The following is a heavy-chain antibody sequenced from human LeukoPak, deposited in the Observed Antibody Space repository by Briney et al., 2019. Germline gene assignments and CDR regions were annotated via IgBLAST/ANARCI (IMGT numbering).Heavy chain of an antibody. Sequence: SETLSLTCTVPGRSVGSSDSYWVWVRQPPGKGLEWAGSIYYGRTTHYNPSLNRRVTVRVDTSRNQFSLSLTSGTATDTAVYYCARRGLVVVPLWGQGTLVTVSS. CDR2: IYYGRTT. D-gene: IGHD2-21*01. CDR1: GRSVGSSDSY. CDR3: ARRGLVVVPL. V-gene: IGHV4-39*01. J-gene: IGHJ4*02.